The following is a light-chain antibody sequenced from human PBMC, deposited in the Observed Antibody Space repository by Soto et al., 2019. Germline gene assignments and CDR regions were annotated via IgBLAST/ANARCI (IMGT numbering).Light chain of an antibody. V-gene: IGKV1-9*01. J-gene: IGKJ3*01. CDR3: QKLNSYPLT. CDR2: AAS. CDR1: QDISNY. Sequence: DIQLTQSPSFLSASVGDRVTITCRASQDISNYLVWYQQKPGKAPKPLIYAASTLQSGVPSRFSGSGSGTEFTLTISSLQPEDFATYYFQKLNSYPLTFGPGTNVDSK.